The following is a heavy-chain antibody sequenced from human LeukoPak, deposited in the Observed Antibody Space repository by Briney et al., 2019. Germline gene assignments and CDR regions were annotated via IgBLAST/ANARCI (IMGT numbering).Heavy chain of an antibody. D-gene: IGHD3-3*01. J-gene: IGHJ5*02. CDR2: IYYSGST. V-gene: IGHV4-31*03. Sequence: SETLSLTCTVSGGSISSDGYYWSWIRQHPGKGLEWIGYIYYSGSTYYNPSLKSRVTISVDTSKNQFSLKLSSVTAADTAVYYCARGGTTPDYDFWSGYHYWFDPWGQGTLVTVYS. CDR1: GGSISSDGYY. CDR3: ARGGTTPDYDFWSGYHYWFDP.